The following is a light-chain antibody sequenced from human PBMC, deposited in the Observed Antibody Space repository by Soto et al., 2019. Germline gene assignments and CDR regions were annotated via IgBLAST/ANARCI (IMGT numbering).Light chain of an antibody. J-gene: IGKJ2*01. CDR1: QNLLYNSNNKHY. CDR2: WAS. V-gene: IGKV4-1*01. CDR3: QQYISPPLYT. Sequence: DIVMTQSPDSLAVSLGERATINCKSSQNLLYNSNNKHYLAWYQQRPGQPPKLLIYWASSRESGVPDRFSGSGSSTDFPHPINNLRAKDVAIYYCQQYISPPLYTLGQGTKLEIK.